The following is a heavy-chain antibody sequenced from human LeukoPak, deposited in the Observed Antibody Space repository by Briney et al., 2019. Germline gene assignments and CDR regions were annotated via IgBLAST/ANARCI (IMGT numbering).Heavy chain of an antibody. CDR2: ISSSGGTT. V-gene: IGHV3-48*03. CDR3: AKERQGSSWDPFDY. J-gene: IGHJ4*02. D-gene: IGHD6-13*01. Sequence: PGRSLRLSCAASGFTFSSYEMNWVRQTPGRGLEWVSYISSSGGTTNYADSVQGRFTISRDSAKNALYLQMNSLRAEDTAVYYCAKERQGSSWDPFDYWGQGTLVTVSS. CDR1: GFTFSSYE.